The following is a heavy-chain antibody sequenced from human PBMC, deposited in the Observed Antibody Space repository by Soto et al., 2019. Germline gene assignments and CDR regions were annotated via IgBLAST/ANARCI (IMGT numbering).Heavy chain of an antibody. CDR3: ARGHGETIYPMVRGVSLDY. CDR1: GFTFSSYS. V-gene: IGHV3-21*01. CDR2: ISSSSSYI. D-gene: IGHD3-10*01. J-gene: IGHJ4*02. Sequence: GGSLRLSCAASGFTFSSYSMNWVRQAPGKGLEWVSSISSSSSYIYYADSVKGRFTISRDNAKNSLYLQMNSLRAEDTAVYYCARGHGETIYPMVRGVSLDYWGQGTLVTVSS.